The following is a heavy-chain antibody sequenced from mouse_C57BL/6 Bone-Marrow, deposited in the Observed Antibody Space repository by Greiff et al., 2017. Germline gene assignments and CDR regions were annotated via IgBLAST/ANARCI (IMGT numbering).Heavy chain of an antibody. D-gene: IGHD2-4*01. J-gene: IGHJ3*01. CDR2: ILPGSGST. CDR1: GYTFTGYW. CDR3: ARGYDYVWFAY. V-gene: IGHV1-9*01. Sequence: QVQLQQSGAELMKPGASVKLSCKATGYTFTGYWIEWVKQRPGHGLEWIGEILPGSGSTNYNEKFKGKATFTADTSYNTAYMQLRSLTTEDSSIYYCARGYDYVWFAYWGQGTLVTVSA.